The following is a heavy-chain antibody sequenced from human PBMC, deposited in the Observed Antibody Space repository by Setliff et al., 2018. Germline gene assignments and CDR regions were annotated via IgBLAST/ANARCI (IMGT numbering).Heavy chain of an antibody. J-gene: IGHJ4*02. CDR1: GFTFSSYA. V-gene: IGHV3-23*01. CDR2: ISGSGGST. D-gene: IGHD6-19*01. CDR3: AKIKQWLVYYFDY. Sequence: LRLSCAASGFTFSSYAMSWVRQAPGKGLEWVSAISGSGGSTYYADSVKGRFTISRDNSKNTLYLQMNSLRAEDTAVYYCAKIKQWLVYYFDYWGQGTLVTVSS.